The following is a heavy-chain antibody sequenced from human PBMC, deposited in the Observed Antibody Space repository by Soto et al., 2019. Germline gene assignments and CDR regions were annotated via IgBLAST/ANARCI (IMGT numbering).Heavy chain of an antibody. D-gene: IGHD2-15*01. Sequence: QAQLVQSGPEVKKPGASVKVSCKASGYAFTSYGINWVRRAPGQGLEWVGWMSTYNENKVYAQKLQGRVVMTMDAATCTAYLDLRHLRSDDTSVDDGAKDDREAAHSDVWGQGTLVTVSS. V-gene: IGHV1-18*01. CDR1: GYAFTSYG. CDR2: MSTYNENK. CDR3: AKDDREAAHSDV. J-gene: IGHJ3*01.